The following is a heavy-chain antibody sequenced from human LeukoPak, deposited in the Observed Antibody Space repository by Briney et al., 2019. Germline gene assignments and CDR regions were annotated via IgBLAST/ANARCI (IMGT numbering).Heavy chain of an antibody. V-gene: IGHV3-74*01. CDR1: GFTFSSYW. J-gene: IGHJ3*02. CDR2: INSDGSST. CDR3: ANNSSDFDAFDI. D-gene: IGHD6-19*01. Sequence: PGGSLRLSCAASGFTFSSYWMHWVRQAPGKGLVWVSRINSDGSSTTYADSVKGRFTISRDNSKNTLYLQMNSLRAEDTAVYYCANNSSDFDAFDIWGQGTMVTVSS.